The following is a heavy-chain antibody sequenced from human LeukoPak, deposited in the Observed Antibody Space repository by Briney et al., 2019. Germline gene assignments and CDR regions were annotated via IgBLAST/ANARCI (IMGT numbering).Heavy chain of an antibody. J-gene: IGHJ4*02. CDR3: AREDYYDSSGRRRPLDY. CDR2: ISSSGSTI. D-gene: IGHD3-22*01. V-gene: IGHV3-11*01. Sequence: PGGSLRLSCAASGFTFSDYYMSWIRQAPGKGLEWVSYISSSGSTIYYADSVKGRFTISRDNAKNSLYLQMNNLRAEDTAVYYCAREDYYDSSGRRRPLDYWGQGTLVTVSS. CDR1: GFTFSDYY.